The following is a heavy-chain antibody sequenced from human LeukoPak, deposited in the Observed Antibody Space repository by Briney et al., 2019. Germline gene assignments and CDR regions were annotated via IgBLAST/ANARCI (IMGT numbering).Heavy chain of an antibody. V-gene: IGHV1-8*02. Sequence: ASVKVSCKASGYTFTSYYMHWVRQAPGQGLEWMGWMNPNSGNTGYAQKFQGRVTMTRNTSISTAYMELSSLRSEDTAVYYCTRARTYGDYFIDYWGQGTLVTVSS. J-gene: IGHJ4*02. CDR3: TRARTYGDYFIDY. D-gene: IGHD4-17*01. CDR1: GYTFTSYY. CDR2: MNPNSGNT.